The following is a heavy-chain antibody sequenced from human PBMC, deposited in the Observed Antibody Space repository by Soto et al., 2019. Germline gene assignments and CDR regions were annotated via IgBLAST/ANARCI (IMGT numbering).Heavy chain of an antibody. CDR1: GFTFRTYT. CDR3: ARDRGYDAHDYYYNAMDV. V-gene: IGHV3-21*01. J-gene: IGHJ6*02. D-gene: IGHD3-10*01. Sequence: GSLSLSCISAGFTFRTYTMNWVRQAPGKGLEWVSGIRGFSPYTFYAESVKGRFTISRDNAKNSLYLQMESLRAEDTAVYYCARDRGYDAHDYYYNAMDVWGQGTTVTVSS. CDR2: IRGFSPYT.